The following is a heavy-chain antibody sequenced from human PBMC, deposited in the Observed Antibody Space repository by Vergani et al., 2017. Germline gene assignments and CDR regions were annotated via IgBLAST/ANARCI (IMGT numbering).Heavy chain of an antibody. Sequence: EVQLVESGGGLVQPGGSLRLSCAASGFTFSSYEMNWVRQAPGKGLEWVSYISSSGSPIYYADSVKGRFTISRDNAKNSLYLQMNSLRAEDTAVYYCAREPAATPSDAFDIWGQGTMVTVSS. CDR3: AREPAATPSDAFDI. D-gene: IGHD2-2*02. J-gene: IGHJ3*02. CDR2: ISSSGSPI. V-gene: IGHV3-48*03. CDR1: GFTFSSYE.